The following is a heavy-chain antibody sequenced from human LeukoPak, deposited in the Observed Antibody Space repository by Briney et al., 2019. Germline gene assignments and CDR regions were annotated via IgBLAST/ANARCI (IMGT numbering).Heavy chain of an antibody. CDR3: ARGLYKNGWYYFDY. V-gene: IGHV3-30*03. CDR2: ISYEGRTI. D-gene: IGHD6-19*01. CDR1: GFTFSSYG. Sequence: QSGGSLRLSCTASGFTFSSYGMHWVRQAPGKGLEWVAVISYEGRTIYYADSATGRFTISRDNSKNTLYLQMNSLKDEDTAVYYCARGLYKNGWYYFDYWGQGTLVTVSS. J-gene: IGHJ4*02.